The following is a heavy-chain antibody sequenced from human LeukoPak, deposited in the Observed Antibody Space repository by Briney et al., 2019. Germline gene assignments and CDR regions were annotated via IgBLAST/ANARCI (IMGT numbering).Heavy chain of an antibody. Sequence: SETLSLTCAVYGGSFSGYYWSWIRQPPGKGLEWIGEINHGGSTNYNPSLKSRVTISVDTSKNQFSLKLSSVTAADTAVYYCARHPRDFDYWGQGTLVTVSS. V-gene: IGHV4-34*01. CDR2: INHGGST. CDR1: GGSFSGYY. CDR3: ARHPRDFDY. J-gene: IGHJ4*02.